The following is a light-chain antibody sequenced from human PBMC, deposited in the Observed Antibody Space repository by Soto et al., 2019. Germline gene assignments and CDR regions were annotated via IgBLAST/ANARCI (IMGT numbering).Light chain of an antibody. V-gene: IGKV3-15*01. Sequence: EILMTHSPTTLSVSPGSRFNPSCRASQSFSSNLALYQQKPGQAPRLIIYAASTRAAGIPARFSGSGSATEFTLPISSLQPPDFAAYYCQQYNNWHPITFGQGTRLEIK. J-gene: IGKJ5*01. CDR1: QSFSSN. CDR2: AAS. CDR3: QQYNNWHPIT.